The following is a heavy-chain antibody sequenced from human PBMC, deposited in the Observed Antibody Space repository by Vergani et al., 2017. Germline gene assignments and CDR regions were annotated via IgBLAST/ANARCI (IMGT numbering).Heavy chain of an antibody. CDR1: GYTFTSYG. D-gene: IGHD6-19*01. J-gene: IGHJ3*02. CDR3: ARDMGAGYSSGWYFVSADAFDI. Sequence: QVQLVQSGAEVKKPGASVKVSCKASGYTFTSYGISWVRQAPGQGLEWMGWISAYNGNTNYAQKLQGRVTVTTDTSTSTAYMELRSLRSDDTAVYYCARDMGAGYSSGWYFVSADAFDIWGQGTMVTVSS. CDR2: ISAYNGNT. V-gene: IGHV1-18*01.